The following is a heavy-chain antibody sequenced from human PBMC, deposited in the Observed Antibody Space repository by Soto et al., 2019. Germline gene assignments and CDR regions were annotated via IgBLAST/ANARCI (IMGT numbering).Heavy chain of an antibody. D-gene: IGHD6-19*01. J-gene: IGHJ4*02. CDR3: YRERGASSPFDY. CDR1: GYTFTSYD. Sequence: QVQLVQSGAEVKKPGASVKVSCKASGYTFTSYDINWVRQATGQGLEWMGWMNPNSGNTGYAQKFQGRVTMTRNTSISTANMELSSLRSGDTAVYYCYRERGASSPFDYWGQGTLVTVSS. V-gene: IGHV1-8*01. CDR2: MNPNSGNT.